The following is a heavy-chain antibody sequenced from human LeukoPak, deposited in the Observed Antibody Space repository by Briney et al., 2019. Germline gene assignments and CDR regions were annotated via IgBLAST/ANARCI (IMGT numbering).Heavy chain of an antibody. Sequence: SETLSLTCTVSGGSISSYYWSWIRQPPGKGLEWIGYIYYSGSTNYNPSLKSRVTISVDTSKNQFSLKLSSVTAADTAVYYCARALTNCDFWSAPEGYFDYWGQGTLVTVSS. CDR1: GGSISSYY. D-gene: IGHD3-3*01. CDR2: IYYSGST. V-gene: IGHV4-59*01. J-gene: IGHJ4*02. CDR3: ARALTNCDFWSAPEGYFDY.